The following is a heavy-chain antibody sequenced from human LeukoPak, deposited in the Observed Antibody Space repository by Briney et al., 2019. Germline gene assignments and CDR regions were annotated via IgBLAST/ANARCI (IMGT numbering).Heavy chain of an antibody. CDR1: CGSISRGDYY. CDR2: IYSSGRT. V-gene: IGHV4-30-4*08. D-gene: IGHD5-18*01. J-gene: IGHJ4*02. CDR3: ARESTAILDY. Sequence: QVQLQESGPGLVKPSQTLSLTCTVSCGSISRGDYYWSWIRQPPGKGLEWFGCIYSSGRTYYNPYLKSRVTISVDTSKNQFSLKLSSVTAADTAVYYCARESTAILDYWGQGTLVTVSS.